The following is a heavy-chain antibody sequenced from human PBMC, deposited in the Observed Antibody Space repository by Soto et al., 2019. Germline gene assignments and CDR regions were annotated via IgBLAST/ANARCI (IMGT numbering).Heavy chain of an antibody. CDR3: ARDPLWFGEPYFDY. V-gene: IGHV3-30-3*01. J-gene: IGHJ4*02. CDR1: GFTFSSYA. D-gene: IGHD3-10*01. Sequence: GGSLRLSCAASGFTFSSYAMHWVRQSPGKGLEWVAVISYDGSNKYYADSVKGRFTISRDNSKNTLYLQMNSLRAEDTAVYYCARDPLWFGEPYFDYWGQGTLVTVSS. CDR2: ISYDGSNK.